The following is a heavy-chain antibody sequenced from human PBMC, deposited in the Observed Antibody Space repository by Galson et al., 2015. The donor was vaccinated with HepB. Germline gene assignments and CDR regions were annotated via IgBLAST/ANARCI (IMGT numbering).Heavy chain of an antibody. CDR2: ISGYNGNT. D-gene: IGHD3-9*01. J-gene: IGHJ4*02. CDR3: AIMALKRPSDYDILTGSTRWRY. CDR1: GYTFTTKG. V-gene: IGHV1-18*01. Sequence: SVKVSCKASGYTFTTKGISWVRQAPGQGLEWMGWISGYNGNTNYAQKLQGRVTMTRDTPTSTAYMELGSLRSEDTAVYYCAIMALKRPSDYDILTGSTRWRYWGQGSLVTVSS.